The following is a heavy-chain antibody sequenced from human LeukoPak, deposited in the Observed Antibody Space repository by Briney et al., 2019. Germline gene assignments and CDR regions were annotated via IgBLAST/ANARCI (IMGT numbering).Heavy chain of an antibody. Sequence: GGSLRLSCEVSGFTFSSYWMYWVRQVPGKGLVWVSRLNGYGDYTDYEDSVKGRFTISRDNAKNTLYLQMNSLRAEDTAVYYCVRGRNGWSGMDVGGQGTTVTVSS. CDR2: LNGYGDYT. V-gene: IGHV3-74*01. J-gene: IGHJ6*02. CDR1: GFTFSSYW. D-gene: IGHD6-19*01. CDR3: VRGRNGWSGMDV.